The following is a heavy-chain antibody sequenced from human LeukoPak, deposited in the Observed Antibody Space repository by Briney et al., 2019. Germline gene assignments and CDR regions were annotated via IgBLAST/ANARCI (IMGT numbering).Heavy chain of an antibody. CDR2: INSDGSST. CDR1: GFTFSSYW. CDR3: AKDIAARPGYYFDY. V-gene: IGHV3-74*01. J-gene: IGHJ4*02. Sequence: PGGSLRLSCAASGFTFSSYWMHWVRQAPGKGLVWVSRINSDGSSTSYADSVKGRFTISRDNAKNTLYLQMNSLRAEDMALYYCAKDIAARPGYYFDYWGQGTLVTVSS. D-gene: IGHD6-6*01.